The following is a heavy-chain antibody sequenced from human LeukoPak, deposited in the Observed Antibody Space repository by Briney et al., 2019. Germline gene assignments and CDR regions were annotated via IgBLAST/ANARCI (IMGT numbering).Heavy chain of an antibody. CDR1: GLTFDDYA. Sequence: PGGSLRLSCEASGLTFDDYALHWSRQAPGKGLEWVPSFSTSSSYIYYADSVRGRFTISRDNAKNSLYLQMNSLRAEDTAVYSCARGADGVSSNSRGWFDPWGQGTLVTVSS. J-gene: IGHJ5*02. D-gene: IGHD2-15*01. CDR2: FSTSSSYI. CDR3: ARGADGVSSNSRGWFDP. V-gene: IGHV3-21*01.